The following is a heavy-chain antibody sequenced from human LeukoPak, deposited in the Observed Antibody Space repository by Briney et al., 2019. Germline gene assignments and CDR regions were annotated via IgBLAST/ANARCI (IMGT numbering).Heavy chain of an antibody. CDR3: ARGPQGRWVTIDY. D-gene: IGHD4-23*01. J-gene: IGHJ4*02. Sequence: SETLSLTCTVSGGSISSYYWSWIRQPPGKGLEWIGYIYYSGSTNYNPSLKSRVTISVDTSKNQFSLKLSSVTAADTAVYYCARGPQGRWVTIDYWGQGALVTVSS. CDR2: IYYSGST. V-gene: IGHV4-59*01. CDR1: GGSISSYY.